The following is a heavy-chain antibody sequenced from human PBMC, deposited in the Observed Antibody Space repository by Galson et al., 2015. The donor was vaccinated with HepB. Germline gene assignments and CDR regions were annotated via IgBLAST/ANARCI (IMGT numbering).Heavy chain of an antibody. CDR3: TKCVANCLFEH. Sequence: SLRLSCAASGFTFTTSAMSWVRQAPGKGLEWVSSVFKSGDTTYYADSVKGRFAISWDNSKNTLFLQMDSLRAEDTAVYYCTKCVANCLFEHWGQGTLVTVSS. J-gene: IGHJ4*02. CDR2: VFKSGDTT. CDR1: GFTFTTSA. V-gene: IGHV3-23*01. D-gene: IGHD2-21*01.